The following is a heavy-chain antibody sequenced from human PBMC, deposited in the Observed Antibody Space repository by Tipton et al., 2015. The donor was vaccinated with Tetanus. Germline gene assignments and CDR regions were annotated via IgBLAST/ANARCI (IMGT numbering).Heavy chain of an antibody. Sequence: SLRLSCAASGFTFNSYSMNWVRQAPGKGLEWVSYISSSGSTIYYADSVKGRFTISRDDAKNSLYLQMNSLRDEDTAVYYCARVWGAWLQLAWDHWGRGTLVSVSS. CDR2: ISSSGSTI. V-gene: IGHV3-48*02. D-gene: IGHD5-24*01. CDR3: ARVWGAWLQLAWDH. J-gene: IGHJ4*02. CDR1: GFTFNSYS.